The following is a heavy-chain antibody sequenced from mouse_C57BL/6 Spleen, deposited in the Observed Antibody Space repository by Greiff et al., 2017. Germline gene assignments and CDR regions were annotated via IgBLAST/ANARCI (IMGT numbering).Heavy chain of an antibody. J-gene: IGHJ2*01. Sequence: VQLQQSGPELVKPGASVKISCKASGYTFTDYYMNWVKQSHGKSLEWIGDINPNNGGTSYNQKFKGKATLTVDKSSSTAYMELRSLTSEDSAVYYCARRRTTVVFDYWGQGTTLTVSS. V-gene: IGHV1-26*01. CDR2: INPNNGGT. CDR3: ARRRTTVVFDY. D-gene: IGHD1-1*01. CDR1: GYTFTDYY.